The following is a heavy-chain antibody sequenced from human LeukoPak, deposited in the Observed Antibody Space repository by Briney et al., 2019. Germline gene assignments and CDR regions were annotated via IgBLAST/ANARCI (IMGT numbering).Heavy chain of an antibody. CDR1: GYTFTSYG. CDR3: ARGSGNVWGSYRY. J-gene: IGHJ4*02. Sequence: AASVIASYKHSGYTFTSYGISWVPQAPGQGLEWMGWISAYNGNTNYAQKLQGRVTMTTDTSTSTAYMELRSLRSDDTAVYYCARGSGNVWGSYRYWGQGTLVTVSS. CDR2: ISAYNGNT. D-gene: IGHD3-16*02. V-gene: IGHV1-18*01.